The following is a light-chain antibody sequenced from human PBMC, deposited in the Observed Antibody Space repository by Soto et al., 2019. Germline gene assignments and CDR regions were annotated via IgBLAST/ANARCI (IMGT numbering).Light chain of an antibody. V-gene: IGKV3-20*01. CDR1: PSVSSNY. CDR3: QVDGCSPPWT. CDR2: GAS. Sequence: EVVLTQSPGTLSLSPGERATLSCRASPSVSSNYLTWYKQKPVQAPRLLIYGASSRPTGIPDRFSGSGSGTDVTITSSRLEPEDFAVYYGQVDGCSPPWTFGQGTNVEIK. J-gene: IGKJ1*01.